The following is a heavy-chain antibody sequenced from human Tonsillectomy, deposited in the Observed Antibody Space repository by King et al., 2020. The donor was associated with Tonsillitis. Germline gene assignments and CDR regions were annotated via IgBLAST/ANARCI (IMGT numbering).Heavy chain of an antibody. Sequence: QLQESGPGLVKPSETLSLTCTVSGGSISSSNYYWTWLRQPPGKGLEWIGSFSYSGSTYYNSSLKSRVTISEDTSKNQFSLKLNSVTAADTAVYYCARPTFLWGQGTLVTVSS. J-gene: IGHJ4*02. CDR1: GGSISSSNYY. CDR3: ARPTFL. V-gene: IGHV4-39*07. CDR2: FSYSGST.